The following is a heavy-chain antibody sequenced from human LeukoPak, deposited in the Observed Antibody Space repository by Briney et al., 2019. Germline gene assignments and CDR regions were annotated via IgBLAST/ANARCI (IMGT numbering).Heavy chain of an antibody. J-gene: IGHJ3*02. CDR2: ISSSSSYI. V-gene: IGHV3-21*01. CDR3: ASGGGFYCSGGSCTFGAFDI. D-gene: IGHD2-15*01. Sequence: GGSLRLSCAASGFTFSSYAMSWVRQAPGKGLEWVSSISSSSSYIYYADSVKGRFTISRDNAKNSLYLQMNSLRAEDTAVYYCASGGGFYCSGGSCTFGAFDIWGQGTMVTVSS. CDR1: GFTFSSYA.